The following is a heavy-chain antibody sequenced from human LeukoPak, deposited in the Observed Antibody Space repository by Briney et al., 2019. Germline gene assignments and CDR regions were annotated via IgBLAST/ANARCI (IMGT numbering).Heavy chain of an antibody. J-gene: IGHJ3*02. CDR3: ARHYIAAGGGDAFDI. Sequence: SETLSLTCTVSGGSMRSYYWSWIRQPAGKGLEWTGYIYYSRSTYYSPSLKSRVTISVDTSKNQFSLKLTSVTAADTAMYYCARHYIAAGGGDAFDIWGQGTMVTVSS. V-gene: IGHV4-59*08. CDR2: IYYSRST. CDR1: GGSMRSYY. D-gene: IGHD6-13*01.